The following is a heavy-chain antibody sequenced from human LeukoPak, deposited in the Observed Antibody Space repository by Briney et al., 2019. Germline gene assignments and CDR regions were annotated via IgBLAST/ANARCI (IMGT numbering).Heavy chain of an antibody. D-gene: IGHD1-26*01. J-gene: IGHJ6*02. CDR2: IYSGGST. V-gene: IGHV3-53*01. Sequence: PGGSLRLSCAASGFTVSSNYMSWVRQAPGKGLEWVSVIYSGGSTYYADSVKGRFTISRDNSKNTLYLQMNSLRAEDTAVYYCASLGVGATRYCYYYGMDVWGQGTTVTVSS. CDR3: ASLGVGATRYCYYYGMDV. CDR1: GFTVSSNY.